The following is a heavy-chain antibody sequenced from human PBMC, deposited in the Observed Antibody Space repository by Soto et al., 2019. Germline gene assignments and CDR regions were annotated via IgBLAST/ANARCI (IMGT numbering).Heavy chain of an antibody. CDR2: IRGKGYGGTA. V-gene: IGHV3-49*05. J-gene: IGHJ6*02. Sequence: EVQLVESGGGLVKPGRSLRLSCTASGFTFGDYALTWFRQAPGKGLGWVGFIRGKGYGGTADYAASVKGRFTISRDDSRSIACLQRIRLKVEDTAVYYCSRVGGDVWSAYFTPIYYYGKDVGGQGACVPVSS. CDR3: SRVGGDVWSAYFTPIYYYGKDV. CDR1: GFTFGDYA. D-gene: IGHD3-3*01.